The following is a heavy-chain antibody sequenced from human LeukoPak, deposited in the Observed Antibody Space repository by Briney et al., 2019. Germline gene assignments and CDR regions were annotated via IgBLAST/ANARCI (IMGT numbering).Heavy chain of an antibody. Sequence: ASVKVSCKASGYTFTSYDINWVRQATGQGLEWMGWMNPNSGNTGYAQKFQGRVTMTRNTSISTAYMELSSLRSEDTAVYYCAAGFYDILTGYYIPGDWGQGTLVTVSS. J-gene: IGHJ4*02. D-gene: IGHD3-9*01. V-gene: IGHV1-8*01. CDR2: MNPNSGNT. CDR3: AAGFYDILTGYYIPGD. CDR1: GYTFTSYD.